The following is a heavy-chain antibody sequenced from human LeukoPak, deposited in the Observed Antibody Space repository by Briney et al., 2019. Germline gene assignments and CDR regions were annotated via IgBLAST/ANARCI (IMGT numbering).Heavy chain of an antibody. CDR2: INKDGSST. CDR3: ARPKDSGDSVVAFDS. J-gene: IGHJ4*02. Sequence: PGGSLRLSCAASGFTFSSYWMHRVRQAPGKGLVWVSRINKDGSSTTYADSVKGRFTISRDNAENTLYLQLSSLRGEDTAVYYCARPKDSGDSVVAFDSWGQGTLVTVSS. CDR1: GFTFSSYW. V-gene: IGHV3-74*01. D-gene: IGHD4-17*01.